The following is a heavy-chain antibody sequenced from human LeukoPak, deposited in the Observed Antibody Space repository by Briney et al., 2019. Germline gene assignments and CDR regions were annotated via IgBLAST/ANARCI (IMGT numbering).Heavy chain of an antibody. CDR1: GGSIRSSDYY. CDR3: ARRTHSSSVTY. J-gene: IGHJ4*02. Sequence: SETLSLTCTASGGSIRSSDYYWGCLRPPPEKGLDWIGCIYYTGSTYYNPSLRGRVTVSIDTSKNQFSLKVNPVTAEDTAIYYCARRTHSSSVTYCGQGALVTVSS. D-gene: IGHD6-13*01. CDR2: IYYTGST. V-gene: IGHV4-39*01.